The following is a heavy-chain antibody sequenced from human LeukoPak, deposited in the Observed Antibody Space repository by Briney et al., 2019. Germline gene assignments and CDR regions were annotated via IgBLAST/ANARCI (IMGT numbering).Heavy chain of an antibody. V-gene: IGHV4-39*01. J-gene: IGHJ4*02. Sequence: PSETLSLTCTVSGGSISSSSYYWGWIRQPPGKGLEWIGSTYYSGSTYYNPSLKSRVAISVDTSKNQFSLKLSSVTAADTAVYYCARGSARWELLNWGQGTLVTVSS. CDR1: GGSISSSSYY. CDR2: TYYSGST. D-gene: IGHD1-26*01. CDR3: ARGSARWELLN.